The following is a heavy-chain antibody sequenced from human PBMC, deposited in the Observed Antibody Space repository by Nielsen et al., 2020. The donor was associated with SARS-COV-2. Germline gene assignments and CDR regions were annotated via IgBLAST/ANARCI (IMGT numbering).Heavy chain of an antibody. Sequence: SETLSLTCTVSGGSISSYYWSWIRQPAGKGLEWIGRIYTSGSTNYNPSLKSRVTMSVDTSKNQFSLKLSSVTAADTAVHYCASYTVEGGMDVWGQGTTVTVSS. J-gene: IGHJ6*02. CDR1: GGSISSYY. V-gene: IGHV4-4*07. CDR2: IYTSGST. CDR3: ASYTVEGGMDV. D-gene: IGHD5-24*01.